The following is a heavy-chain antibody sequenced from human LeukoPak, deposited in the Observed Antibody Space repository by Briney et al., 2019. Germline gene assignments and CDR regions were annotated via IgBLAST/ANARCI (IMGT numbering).Heavy chain of an antibody. J-gene: IGHJ3*02. V-gene: IGHV1-69*01. D-gene: IGHD3-22*01. CDR3: ARASASRTNSNSYYFETTKKDAFDI. Sequence: SVTVSCKCSGGTFISYAISWVRQAPGQGLEWMGGIIPIFGTANYAQKFQGRVTITADESTSTAYMELSSLRSEDTAVYYCARASASRTNSNSYYFETTKKDAFDIWGQGTMVTVSS. CDR1: GGTFISYA. CDR2: IIPIFGTA.